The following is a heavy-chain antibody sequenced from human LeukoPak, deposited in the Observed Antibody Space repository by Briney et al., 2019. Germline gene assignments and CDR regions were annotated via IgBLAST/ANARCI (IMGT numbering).Heavy chain of an antibody. D-gene: IGHD2-2*01. CDR2: ISSSSSNI. Sequence: GGSLRLSCAASGFTFSSYEMNWVRQAPGKGLEWVSYISSSSSNINYADSVKGRFTISRDNAKNSLYLQMDSLRAEDTAVYYCAGGVSSTSCYVDYWGQGTLVTVSS. J-gene: IGHJ4*02. CDR1: GFTFSSYE. V-gene: IGHV3-48*01. CDR3: AGGVSSTSCYVDY.